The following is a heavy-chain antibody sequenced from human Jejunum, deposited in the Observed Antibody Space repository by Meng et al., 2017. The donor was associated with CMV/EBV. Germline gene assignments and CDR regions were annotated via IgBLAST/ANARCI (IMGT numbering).Heavy chain of an antibody. CDR3: LTYTSSSHSFGP. D-gene: IGHD6-6*01. J-gene: IGHJ5*02. V-gene: IGHV1-2*02. CDR2: INSHSGAT. CDR1: GDTPTADC. Sequence: CNASGDTPTADCMFWVRQAPGQGLEWMGWINSHSGATQYAQKFQGRVTMTRDTSISTVYMDLSSLRSDDTADYYCLTYTSSSHSFGPWGQGTLVTVSS.